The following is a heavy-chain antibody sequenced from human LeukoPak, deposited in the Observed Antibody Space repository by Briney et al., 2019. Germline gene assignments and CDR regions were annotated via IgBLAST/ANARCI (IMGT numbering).Heavy chain of an antibody. Sequence: ASVKVSCKASDYTFTSYGISWVRQAPGQGLEWMGWISAYNGNTNYAQKLQGRVTMTTGTSTSTAYMELRSLRSDDTAVYYCASTVGITFGGRYGMDAWGQGTTVTVSS. J-gene: IGHJ6*02. CDR1: DYTFTSYG. CDR3: ASTVGITFGGRYGMDA. D-gene: IGHD3-16*01. V-gene: IGHV1-18*01. CDR2: ISAYNGNT.